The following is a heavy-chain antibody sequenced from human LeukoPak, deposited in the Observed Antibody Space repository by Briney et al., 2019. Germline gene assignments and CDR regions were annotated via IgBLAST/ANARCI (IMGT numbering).Heavy chain of an antibody. Sequence: PSETLSLTCTVSGVSINTYYWGWIRQPPGKGLEWIGYIYYTGTTNNNPSLKSRITMSVDTSRKKFSLNLKSVTAADTAVYYCARGMVTTAVGAFDVWGQGTMVTVSS. CDR2: IYYTGTT. D-gene: IGHD4-17*01. CDR3: ARGMVTTAVGAFDV. CDR1: GVSINTYY. V-gene: IGHV4-59*01. J-gene: IGHJ3*01.